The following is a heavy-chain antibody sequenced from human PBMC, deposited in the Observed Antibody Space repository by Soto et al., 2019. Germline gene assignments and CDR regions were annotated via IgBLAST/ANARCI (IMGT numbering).Heavy chain of an antibody. V-gene: IGHV3-74*01. CDR2: IKFDESIT. J-gene: IGHJ6*02. Sequence: EVQLVESGGGLFRPGGPLGLPCAPSGFTLNSYWMHWVRQAPGRGLVWVSRIKFDESITNYADSVQGRFTISRDNAKNTVYLQMNSLRVEDTAVYYCARGIRNYYGVDVWGQGTTVTVSS. D-gene: IGHD2-15*01. CDR1: GFTLNSYW. CDR3: ARGIRNYYGVDV.